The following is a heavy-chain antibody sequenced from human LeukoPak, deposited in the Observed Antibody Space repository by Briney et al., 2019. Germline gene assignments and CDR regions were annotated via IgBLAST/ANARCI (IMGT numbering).Heavy chain of an antibody. CDR3: AKPRGGTYQYYFDY. Sequence: GGSLRLSCAASGFTFSSYAMTWVRQAPGKGPEWVSHISGSGSGTYYAASVKGRVTISRDKSKNALYLQMTSLRAEDTALYYCAKPRGGTYQYYFDYWGQGALVTVSS. CDR2: ISGSGSGT. CDR1: GFTFSSYA. V-gene: IGHV3-23*01. J-gene: IGHJ4*02. D-gene: IGHD1-26*01.